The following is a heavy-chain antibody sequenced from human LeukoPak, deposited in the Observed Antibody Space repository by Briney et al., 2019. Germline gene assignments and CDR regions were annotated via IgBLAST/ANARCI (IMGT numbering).Heavy chain of an antibody. Sequence: GGSLRLSCAASGFTFSSYAMSWVRQAPGKGLEWVSAISGSGGSTYYADSVKGRFTISGDNSKNTLYLQMNSLRAEDTAVYYCATLKGQYSSSAPRSDVWGQGTTVTVSS. J-gene: IGHJ6*02. D-gene: IGHD6-13*01. CDR2: ISGSGGST. CDR3: ATLKGQYSSSAPRSDV. V-gene: IGHV3-23*01. CDR1: GFTFSSYA.